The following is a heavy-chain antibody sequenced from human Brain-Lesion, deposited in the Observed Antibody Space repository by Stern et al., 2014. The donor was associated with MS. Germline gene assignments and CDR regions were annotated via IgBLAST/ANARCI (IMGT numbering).Heavy chain of an antibody. D-gene: IGHD1-26*01. J-gene: IGHJ4*02. Sequence: VQLVVSGAEVKKPGASVKVSCKVSGYTLTELSMHWVRQAPRKGLEWMGGFDPADGETIYAQKFQGRVTMTEDTSTDTAYMELSSLRSEDTAVYYCATLAPGAGGNYYRHFDYWGQGTLVTVSS. CDR1: GYTLTELS. V-gene: IGHV1-24*01. CDR3: ATLAPGAGGNYYRHFDY. CDR2: FDPADGET.